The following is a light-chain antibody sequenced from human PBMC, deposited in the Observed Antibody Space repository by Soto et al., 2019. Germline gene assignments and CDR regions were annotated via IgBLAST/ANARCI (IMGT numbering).Light chain of an antibody. CDR3: SSYAGNNNYV. Sequence: QSALPQPPSASGSPGQSVTFSCTVTSSDIGDYNYVSWYQQHPGKAPKLMIYEVTKRPSGVPDRFSGSKSGNTASLTVSGLQADDEVDYYCSSYAGNNNYVFGTGTKVTVL. J-gene: IGLJ1*01. CDR1: SSDIGDYNY. CDR2: EVT. V-gene: IGLV2-8*01.